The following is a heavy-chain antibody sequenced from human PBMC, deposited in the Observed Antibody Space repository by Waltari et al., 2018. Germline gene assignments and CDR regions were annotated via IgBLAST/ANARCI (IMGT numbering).Heavy chain of an antibody. CDR1: GFTFSNYE. Sequence: EVQVVETGGDLVQPGGSLRLSCAASGFTFSNYEMKRVRQAPGKGLEWVSYISNSGSTVYYADSVKGRFTISRDNAKNSLYLEMNNLRAEDTAVYYCARPSTEYYYYYYYMDVWGKGTTVTVS. V-gene: IGHV3-48*03. CDR3: ARPSTEYYYYYYYMDV. CDR2: ISNSGSTV. J-gene: IGHJ6*03.